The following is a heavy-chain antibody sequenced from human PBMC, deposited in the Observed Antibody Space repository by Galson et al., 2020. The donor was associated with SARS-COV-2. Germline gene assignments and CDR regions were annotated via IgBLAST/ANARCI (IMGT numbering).Heavy chain of an antibody. V-gene: IGHV1-46*01. CDR2: INPSGGST. Sequence: ASVKVSCKASGYTFTSYYMHWVRQAPGQGLEWMGIINPSGGSTSYAQKFQGRVTMTRDTSTSTVYMELSSLRSEDTAVYYCARMYCSGGSCYSGVDYWGQGTLVTVSS. D-gene: IGHD2-15*01. CDR1: GYTFTSYY. J-gene: IGHJ4*02. CDR3: ARMYCSGGSCYSGVDY.